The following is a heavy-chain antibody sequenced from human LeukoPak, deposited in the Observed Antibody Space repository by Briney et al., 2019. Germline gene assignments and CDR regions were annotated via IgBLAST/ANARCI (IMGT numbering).Heavy chain of an antibody. V-gene: IGHV3-21*04. Sequence: GGSLRLSCAASGFTFSSYSMNWVRQAPGKGLEWVSSISSSSSYIYYADSVKGRFTISRDNSENMLYLQMNSLRAEDTAVYYCAKGSNWNYLYYFDYWGQGTLVTVSS. CDR2: ISSSSSYI. CDR3: AKGSNWNYLYYFDY. CDR1: GFTFSSYS. D-gene: IGHD1-7*01. J-gene: IGHJ4*02.